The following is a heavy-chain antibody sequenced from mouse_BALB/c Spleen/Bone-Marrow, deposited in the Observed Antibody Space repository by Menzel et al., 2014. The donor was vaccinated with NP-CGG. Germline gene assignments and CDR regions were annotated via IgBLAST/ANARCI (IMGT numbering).Heavy chain of an antibody. CDR3: TRGGNWEDFDY. D-gene: IGHD4-1*01. CDR1: GFTFSSFG. J-gene: IGHJ2*01. V-gene: IGHV5-17*02. CDR2: ISSGSRTI. Sequence: EVKVVESGGGLVQPGGSRKLSCAASGFTFSSFGMHWVRQAPEKGLEWVAYISSGSRTIHYADTVKGRFTISRDNPKNTLFLQMTGLRSEDTAMYYCTRGGNWEDFDYWGQGTTLTVSS.